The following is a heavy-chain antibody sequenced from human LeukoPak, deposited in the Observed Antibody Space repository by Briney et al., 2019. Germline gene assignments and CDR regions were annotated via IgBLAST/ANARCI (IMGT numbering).Heavy chain of an antibody. CDR1: GFTFSSYG. CDR3: AKGALAVAGIDY. Sequence: PGRSLRLSCAASGFTFSSYGMHWVRQAPGKGLEWVVVIWYDGSNKYYADSVKGRFTISRDNSKNTLYLQMNSLRAEDTAVYYCAKGALAVAGIDYWGQGTLVTVSS. J-gene: IGHJ4*02. CDR2: IWYDGSNK. V-gene: IGHV3-33*06. D-gene: IGHD6-19*01.